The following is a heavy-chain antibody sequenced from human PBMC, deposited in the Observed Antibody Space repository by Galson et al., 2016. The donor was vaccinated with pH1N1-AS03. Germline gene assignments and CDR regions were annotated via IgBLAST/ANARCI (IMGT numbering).Heavy chain of an antibody. CDR1: GFSLSTSGVG. Sequence: PALVKPTQTLTLTCTFSGFSLSTSGVGVGWIRQAPGKALEWLAIIYWNDDIRYSPSLRNRLTITKDTSKSQVVLTMTNMDPVGTATYFCARAYYGDFADWFDPWGQGTLVTVSS. J-gene: IGHJ5*02. CDR2: IYWNDDI. CDR3: ARAYYGDFADWFDP. D-gene: IGHD4-17*01. V-gene: IGHV2-5*01.